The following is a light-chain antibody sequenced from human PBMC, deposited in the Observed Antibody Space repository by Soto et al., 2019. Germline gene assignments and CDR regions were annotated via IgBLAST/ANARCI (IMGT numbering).Light chain of an antibody. Sequence: DIQMTQSPSTLSASVGXXVAXXCLASQTISSWLAWYQQKPGKDPKLLIYKASTLKSGVPSRYRVSGSGTDFTLTISSLQREDFATSYRQQTYLTPRTIGQGTKVDIK. CDR2: KAS. V-gene: IGKV1-5*03. J-gene: IGKJ1*01. CDR3: QQTYLTPRT. CDR1: QTISSW.